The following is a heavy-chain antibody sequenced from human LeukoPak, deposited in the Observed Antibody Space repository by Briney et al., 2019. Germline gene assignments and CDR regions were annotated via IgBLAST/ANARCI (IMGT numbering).Heavy chain of an antibody. V-gene: IGHV3-23*01. J-gene: IGHJ4*02. CDR3: AKGGYDYIEIGYFDY. D-gene: IGHD5-12*01. CDR2: LIASSGST. Sequence: PGGSLRLSCAASGFTVSNFAMNWVRQAPGKGLEWVSVLIASSGSTDYADSVKGRFTISRDNSKNTLYLQMNSLRAEDTAIYCCAKGGYDYIEIGYFDYWGQGTLVTVSS. CDR1: GFTVSNFA.